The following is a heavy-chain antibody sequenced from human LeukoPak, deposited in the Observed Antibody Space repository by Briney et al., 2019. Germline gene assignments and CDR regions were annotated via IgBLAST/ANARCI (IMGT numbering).Heavy chain of an antibody. J-gene: IGHJ4*02. D-gene: IGHD3-9*01. CDR3: ARGGGGNSDFLTTYTGASLSFDH. CDR2: IKQDGSEK. Sequence: QAGGSLRLSCAASGFTFSSYWMSWVRQAPGKGLEWVANIKQDGSEKYYVDSVKGRFTISRDNAKNSLYLQMNSLGAEDTAVYYCARGGGGNSDFLTTYTGASLSFDHWGQGALVTVSS. V-gene: IGHV3-7*03. CDR1: GFTFSSYW.